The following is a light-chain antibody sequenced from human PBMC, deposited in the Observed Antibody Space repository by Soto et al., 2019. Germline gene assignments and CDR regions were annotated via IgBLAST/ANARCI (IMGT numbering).Light chain of an antibody. J-gene: IGLJ1*01. Sequence: QSVRTQPASVSGSPGQSITISCTGTSSDVGGYNYVSWYQHHPGKAPKLMIYDVSNRPSGVSNRFSGSKSGNTASLIISGLQVEDEADYYCSSYTSSSTLSTYVFGTGTKVTVL. CDR2: DVS. V-gene: IGLV2-14*03. CDR3: SSYTSSSTLSTYV. CDR1: SSDVGGYNY.